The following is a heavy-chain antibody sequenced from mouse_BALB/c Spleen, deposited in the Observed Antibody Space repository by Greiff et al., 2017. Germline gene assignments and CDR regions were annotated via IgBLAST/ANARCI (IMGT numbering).Heavy chain of an antibody. D-gene: IGHD1-1*01. V-gene: IGHV1-14*01. CDR3: AREGYYGSSYSGYY. Sequence: VQLKQSGPELVKPGASVKMSCKASGYTFTSYVMHWVKQKPGQGLEWIGNINPYNDGTKYNEKFKGKATLTSDKSSSTAYMELSSLTSEDSAVYYCAREGYYGSSYSGYYWGQGTTLTVSS. CDR1: GYTFTSYV. J-gene: IGHJ2*01. CDR2: INPYNDGT.